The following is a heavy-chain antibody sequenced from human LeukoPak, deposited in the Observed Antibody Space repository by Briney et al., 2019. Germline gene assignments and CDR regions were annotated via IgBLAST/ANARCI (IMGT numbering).Heavy chain of an antibody. Sequence: GGSLRLSCAASGFTFSSYAMHWVRQAPGKGLEWVAAISYDGSNKYYADSVKGRFTISRDNSKNTLYLQMNSLRAEDTAVYYCAREVLRGYSYGYFDYWGQGTLVTVSS. D-gene: IGHD5-18*01. CDR3: AREVLRGYSYGYFDY. CDR2: ISYDGSNK. V-gene: IGHV3-30-3*01. J-gene: IGHJ4*02. CDR1: GFTFSSYA.